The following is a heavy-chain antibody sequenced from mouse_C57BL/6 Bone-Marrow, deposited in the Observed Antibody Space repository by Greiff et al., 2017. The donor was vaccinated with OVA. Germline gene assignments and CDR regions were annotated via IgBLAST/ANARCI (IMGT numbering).Heavy chain of an antibody. CDR3: ASLLWLRRGGNFDY. V-gene: IGHV1-19*01. CDR1: GYTFTDYY. J-gene: IGHJ2*01. Sequence: EVQLQQSGPVLVKPGASVKMSCKASGYTFTDYYMNWVKQSHGKSLEWIGVINPYNGGTSYNQKFKGKATLTVDKSSSTAYMELNSLTSEDSAVYYCASLLWLRRGGNFDYWGQGTTLTVSS. D-gene: IGHD2-9*01. CDR2: INPYNGGT.